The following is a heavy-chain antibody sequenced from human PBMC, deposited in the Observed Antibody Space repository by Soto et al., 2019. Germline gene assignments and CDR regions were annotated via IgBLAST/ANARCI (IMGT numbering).Heavy chain of an antibody. CDR3: GRAHEYSSSSDTFYFDY. CDR1: GYSFTRYS. CDR2: TNAGNGKT. D-gene: IGHD6-6*01. Sequence: ASVKVSCKASGYSFTRYSIHWVRQAPGQSLEWMGWTNAGNGKTKYSQKFQGRVTITGDKSASTAYMELSSLRSEDTAVYYCGRAHEYSSSSDTFYFDYWGQGTLVTVSS. V-gene: IGHV1-3*01. J-gene: IGHJ4*02.